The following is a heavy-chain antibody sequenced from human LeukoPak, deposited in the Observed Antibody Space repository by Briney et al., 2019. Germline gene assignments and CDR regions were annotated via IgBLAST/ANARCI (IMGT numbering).Heavy chain of an antibody. Sequence: PSETLSLTCTVSGGSISSYYWNWIRQPPGKGLEWIGYIYYSGTANYNPSLKSRVTISVDTSKNQFSLKLSSVTAADTAVYYCARGVYIAAAQYGYWGQGTLVTVSS. CDR1: GGSISSYY. CDR2: IYYSGTA. J-gene: IGHJ4*02. CDR3: ARGVYIAAAQYGY. D-gene: IGHD6-13*01. V-gene: IGHV4-59*01.